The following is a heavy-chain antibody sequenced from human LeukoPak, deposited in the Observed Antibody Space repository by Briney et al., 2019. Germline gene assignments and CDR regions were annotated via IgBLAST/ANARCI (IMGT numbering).Heavy chain of an antibody. CDR2: INHSGST. J-gene: IGHJ4*02. V-gene: IGHV4-34*01. CDR1: GGSFSGYY. Sequence: SETLSLTCAVYGGSFSGYYWSWIRQPPGKGLEWIGEINHSGSTNYNPSLKSRVTISVDTSKNQFSLKLSSVTAADTAVYYCARMYYYDSSGYSLYFDYWGQGTLVTVSS. CDR3: ARMYYYDSSGYSLYFDY. D-gene: IGHD3-22*01.